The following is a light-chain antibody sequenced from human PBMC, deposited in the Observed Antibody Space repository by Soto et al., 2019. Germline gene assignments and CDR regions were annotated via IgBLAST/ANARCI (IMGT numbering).Light chain of an antibody. CDR3: CSYAGRSTVV. CDR1: SSDVGSYNL. CDR2: EAS. Sequence: QSALTQPASVSGSPGQSIPISCTGTSSDVGSYNLVSWYQQHPGKAPKLMIYEASQRPSGVSNRFSGSKSGNTASLTISGLQAEDEADYHCCSYAGRSTVVFGGGTKLTVL. J-gene: IGLJ2*01. V-gene: IGLV2-23*01.